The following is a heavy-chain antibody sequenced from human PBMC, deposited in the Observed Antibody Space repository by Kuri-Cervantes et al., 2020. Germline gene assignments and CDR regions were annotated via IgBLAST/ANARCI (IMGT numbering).Heavy chain of an antibody. V-gene: IGHV3-48*04. Sequence: GESLKISCAASGFTFSSYSMNWVRQAPGKGLEWVSYISSSSSTIYYADSVKGRFTISRDNAKNSLDLQMNSLRAEDTAVYYCAKDSLRYYYYGMDVWGQGTTVTVSS. J-gene: IGHJ6*02. CDR1: GFTFSSYS. CDR3: AKDSLRYYYYGMDV. CDR2: ISSSSSTI. D-gene: IGHD3-10*01.